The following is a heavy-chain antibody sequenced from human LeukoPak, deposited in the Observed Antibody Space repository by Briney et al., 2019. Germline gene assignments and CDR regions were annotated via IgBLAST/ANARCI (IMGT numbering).Heavy chain of an antibody. J-gene: IGHJ6*03. CDR1: GFTFSIYA. V-gene: IGHV3-30*02. CDR3: AKDRVELLFYYYYYYMDV. CDR2: IRYDGSIE. Sequence: GGSLRLSCAASGFTFSIYAMHWVRQAPGKGLEWVALIRYDGSIESSADSVKGRFTISRDNSKNTLYLQMNSLRAEDTAVYYCAKDRVELLFYYYYYYMDVWGKGTTVTVSS. D-gene: IGHD1-7*01.